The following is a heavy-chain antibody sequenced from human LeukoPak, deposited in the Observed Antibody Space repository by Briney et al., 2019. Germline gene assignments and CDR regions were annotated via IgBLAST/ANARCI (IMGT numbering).Heavy chain of an antibody. CDR1: GFTFSDYY. Sequence: GGSLRLSCAASGFTFSDYYMSWIRQAPGKGLEWVSYMGNTGSLIYYADSVKGRFTISRDNSKKSLYLQMNSLRVEDTAVYFCARDPGDYYDSSGSFDYWGQGTLVTVSS. CDR2: MGNTGSLI. D-gene: IGHD3-22*01. V-gene: IGHV3-11*01. CDR3: ARDPGDYYDSSGSFDY. J-gene: IGHJ4*02.